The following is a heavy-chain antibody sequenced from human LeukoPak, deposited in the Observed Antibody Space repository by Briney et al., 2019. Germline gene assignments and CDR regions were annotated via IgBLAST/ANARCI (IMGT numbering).Heavy chain of an antibody. CDR3: ARRKRQQLVRSFDP. CDR2: INHSGST. CDR1: GGSFSGYY. D-gene: IGHD6-13*01. J-gene: IGHJ5*02. V-gene: IGHV4-34*01. Sequence: SETLSLTCAVYGGSFSGYYWSWIRQPPGKGLEWIGEINHSGSTNYNPSLKSRVTISVDTSKNQFSLKLSSVTAADTAVYYCARRKRQQLVRSFDPWGQGTLVTVSS.